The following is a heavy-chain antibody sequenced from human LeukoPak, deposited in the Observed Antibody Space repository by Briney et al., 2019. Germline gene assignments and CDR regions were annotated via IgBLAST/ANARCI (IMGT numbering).Heavy chain of an antibody. J-gene: IGHJ4*02. D-gene: IGHD3-10*01. V-gene: IGHV3-21*01. CDR1: GFTFTTYS. Sequence: GGSLRLSCAASGFTFTTYSMNWVRQAPGKGLEWVSSISSSSTYIYYADSVKGRFTISRDNAKNSLYLQMNSLRAEDTALYYCAPSYGSGSYPLDFWGQGTLVTVSS. CDR3: APSYGSGSYPLDF. CDR2: ISSSSTYI.